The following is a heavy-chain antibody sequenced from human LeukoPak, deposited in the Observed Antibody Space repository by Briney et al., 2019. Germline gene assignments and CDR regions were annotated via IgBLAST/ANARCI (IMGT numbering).Heavy chain of an antibody. V-gene: IGHV4-59*01. CDR1: GGSIGGYY. CDR2: IYYTGNT. Sequence: SETLSLTCTVSGGSIGGYYWNWIRQSPEKGLECIGYIYYTGNTDYNPSLKSRVTISVDTSKNQFSLKLSSVTAADTAVYYCARDRVPREYYHRSLADAFDIWGQGTMVTVSS. CDR3: ARDRVPREYYHRSLADAFDI. D-gene: IGHD3-3*02. J-gene: IGHJ3*02.